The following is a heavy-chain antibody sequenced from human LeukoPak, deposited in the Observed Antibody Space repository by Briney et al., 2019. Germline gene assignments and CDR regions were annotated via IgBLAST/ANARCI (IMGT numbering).Heavy chain of an antibody. D-gene: IGHD3-10*01. J-gene: IGHJ5*02. CDR3: ARESGYHGSGFDP. CDR1: GFTFNSYW. Sequence: GGSLRLSCAASGFTFNSYWMHWVRQGPGKGLVWVSRIKSDGSSTSYADSVKGRFTISRDNAKNTLYLQMNSLRDEDTAVYYCARESGYHGSGFDPWGQGTLVTVSS. CDR2: IKSDGSST. V-gene: IGHV3-74*01.